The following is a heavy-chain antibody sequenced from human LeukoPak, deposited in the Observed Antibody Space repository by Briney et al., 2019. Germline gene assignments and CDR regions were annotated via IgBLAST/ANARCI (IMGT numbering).Heavy chain of an antibody. J-gene: IGHJ4*02. Sequence: KASETLSLTCAVYGGSFSGYYWSWIRQPPGKGLEWIGEINHSGSTNYNPSLQSRVTISVDTSKNQFSLKLSSVTAADTAVYYCASGQPPGDYWGQGTLVTVSS. CDR3: ASGQPPGDY. V-gene: IGHV4-34*01. CDR1: GGSFSGYY. D-gene: IGHD2-2*01. CDR2: INHSGST.